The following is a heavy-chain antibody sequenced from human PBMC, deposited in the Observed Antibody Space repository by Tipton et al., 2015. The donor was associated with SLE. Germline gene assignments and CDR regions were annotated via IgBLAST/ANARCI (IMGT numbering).Heavy chain of an antibody. V-gene: IGHV4-39*07. CDR1: GGSISSSSYY. Sequence: LRLSCTVSGGSISSSSYYWGWIRQPPGKGLEWIGSIYYSGSTYYKPSLKSRVTISVDTSRNQFSLKMTSVIAADTAVYSCARAVGARGYYGLDVWGQGTTVTVSS. CDR2: IYYSGST. D-gene: IGHD1-26*01. J-gene: IGHJ6*02. CDR3: ARAVGARGYYGLDV.